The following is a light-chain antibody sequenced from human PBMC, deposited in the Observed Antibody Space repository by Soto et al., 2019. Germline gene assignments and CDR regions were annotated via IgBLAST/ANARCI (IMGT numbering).Light chain of an antibody. CDR3: QTWTTGFSVV. CDR2: VNSDGSH. Sequence: QLVLTQSPSASASLGASVKLTCTLTSGHSSYAIAWHQQQPEKGPRYLMKVNSDGSHNTGDGIPDRFSGFSSGAERYLTISSLQSEDEADYYCQTWTTGFSVVFGGGTKLTVL. J-gene: IGLJ2*01. V-gene: IGLV4-69*01. CDR1: SGHSSYA.